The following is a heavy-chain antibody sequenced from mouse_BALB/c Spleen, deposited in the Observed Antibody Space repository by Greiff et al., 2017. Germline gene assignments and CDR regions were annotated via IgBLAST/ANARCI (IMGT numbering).Heavy chain of an antibody. D-gene: IGHD1-2*01. CDR2: ISSGGGST. CDR3: ARSSLLRLWYFDV. CDR1: GFAFSSYD. J-gene: IGHJ1*01. Sequence: EVQVVESGGGLVKPGGSLKLSCAASGFAFSSYDMSWVRQTPEKRLEWVAYISSGGGSTYYPDTVKGRFTISRDNAKNTLFLQMTSLRSEDTAMYYCARSSLLRLWYFDVWGAGTTVTVSS. V-gene: IGHV5-12-1*01.